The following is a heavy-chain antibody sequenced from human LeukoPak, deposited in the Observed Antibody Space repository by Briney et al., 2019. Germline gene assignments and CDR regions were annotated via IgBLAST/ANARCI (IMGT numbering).Heavy chain of an antibody. Sequence: GGSLRLSCAASGFTFSSYGMHWVRQAPGKGLEWVAVISYDGSNKYYADSVKGRFTISRDNSKNTLYLQMNSLRAEDTAVYYCAKDPGYCSGGSCYLNWFDHWGQGTLVTVSS. CDR2: ISYDGSNK. CDR1: GFTFSSYG. V-gene: IGHV3-30*18. CDR3: AKDPGYCSGGSCYLNWFDH. J-gene: IGHJ5*02. D-gene: IGHD2-15*01.